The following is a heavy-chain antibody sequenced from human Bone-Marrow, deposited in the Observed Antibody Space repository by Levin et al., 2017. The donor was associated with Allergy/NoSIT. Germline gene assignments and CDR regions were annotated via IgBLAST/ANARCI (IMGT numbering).Heavy chain of an antibody. Sequence: PGGSLRLSCVTSGYTFNMHGIHWVRQAPGKGLEWLAVMWADGTRQDYLDSVRGRFIVSRDDSKTTVYLQMNSLRVEDTATYYCAKDYLSGPADYWGLGTLVTVSS. D-gene: IGHD3-3*01. J-gene: IGHJ4*02. CDR2: MWADGTRQ. V-gene: IGHV3-33*06. CDR3: AKDYLSGPADY. CDR1: GYTFNMHG.